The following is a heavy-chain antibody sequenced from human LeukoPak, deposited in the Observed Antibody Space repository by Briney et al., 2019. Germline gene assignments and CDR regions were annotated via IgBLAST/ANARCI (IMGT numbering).Heavy chain of an antibody. D-gene: IGHD6-19*01. CDR3: AKDRLAEQWLAPLDY. V-gene: IGHV3-30*18. CDR1: GFTFSSYG. Sequence: GRSLRLSCATSGFTFSSYGMHWGRQAPGRGLEWVAIISYDGSKKYYADSVKGRFTISRDNSKNTVYLQMNSLSGEDTAVYNCAKDRLAEQWLAPLDYWGQGTLVTVSS. J-gene: IGHJ4*02. CDR2: ISYDGSKK.